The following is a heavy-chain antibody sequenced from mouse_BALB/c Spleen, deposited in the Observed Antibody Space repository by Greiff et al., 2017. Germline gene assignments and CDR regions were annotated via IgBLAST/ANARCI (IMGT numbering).Heavy chain of an antibody. CDR1: GFTFSSYA. D-gene: IGHD2-1*01. CDR3: ARGSRNYDYFDY. J-gene: IGHJ2*01. CDR2: ISSGGST. Sequence: DVQLVESGGGLVKPGGSLKLSCAASGFTFSSYAMSWVRQTPEKRLEWVASISSGGSTYYPDSVKGRFTISRDNARNILYLQMSSLRSEDTAMYYCARGSRNYDYFDYWGQGTTLTVSS. V-gene: IGHV5-6-5*01.